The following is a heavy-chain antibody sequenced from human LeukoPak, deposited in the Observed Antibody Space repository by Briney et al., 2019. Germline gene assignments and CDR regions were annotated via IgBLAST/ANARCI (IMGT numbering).Heavy chain of an antibody. J-gene: IGHJ3*02. CDR1: GGSISSGSYY. CDR2: IYTSGST. Sequence: SETLSLTCTVSGGSISSGSYYWSWIRQPAGKGLEWIGRIYTSGSTNYNPSLKSRVTISVDTSKNQFSLKLSSVTAADTAVYYCARDNPITIADAFDIWGQGTMVTVSS. CDR3: ARDNPITIADAFDI. V-gene: IGHV4-61*02. D-gene: IGHD3-3*01.